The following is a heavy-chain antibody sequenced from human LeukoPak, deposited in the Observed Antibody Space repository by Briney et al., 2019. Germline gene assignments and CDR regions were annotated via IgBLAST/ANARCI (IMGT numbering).Heavy chain of an antibody. CDR2: IYYSGST. Sequence: SETLSLTCTVSGGSVSSGSYYWSWIRQPPGKGLEWIGYIYYSGSTNYNPSLKSRVTISVDTSKNQFSLKLGSVTAADTAVYYCANSPMITFGGVIVYWYFDLWGRGTLVTVSS. D-gene: IGHD3-16*02. CDR1: GGSVSSGSYY. V-gene: IGHV4-61*01. CDR3: ANSPMITFGGVIVYWYFDL. J-gene: IGHJ2*01.